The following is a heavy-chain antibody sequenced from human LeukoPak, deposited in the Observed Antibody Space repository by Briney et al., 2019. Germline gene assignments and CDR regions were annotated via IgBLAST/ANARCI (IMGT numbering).Heavy chain of an antibody. CDR3: ARDYYGSGSYWVDY. CDR2: ISYDGSNK. V-gene: IGHV3-30*03. D-gene: IGHD3-10*01. CDR1: GFTFSSYG. J-gene: IGHJ4*02. Sequence: QAGGPLRLSCAASGFTFSSYGMHWVRQAPGKGLEWVAVISYDGSNKYYADSVKGRFTISRDNSKNTLYLQMNSLRAEDTAVYYCARDYYGSGSYWVDYWGQGTLVTVSS.